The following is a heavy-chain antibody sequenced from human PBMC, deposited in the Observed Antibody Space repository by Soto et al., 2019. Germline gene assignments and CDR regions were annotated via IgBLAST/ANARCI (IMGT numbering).Heavy chain of an antibody. D-gene: IGHD2-15*01. V-gene: IGHV3-33*01. Sequence: PGGSLRLSCAASGFTFSSYGMHWVRQAPGKGLEWVAVIWYDGSNKYYADSVKGRFTISRDNSKNTLYLQMNSLRAEDTAVYYCARDGGGWFEDYWGQGTLVTVSS. CDR2: IWYDGSNK. J-gene: IGHJ4*02. CDR1: GFTFSSYG. CDR3: ARDGGGWFEDY.